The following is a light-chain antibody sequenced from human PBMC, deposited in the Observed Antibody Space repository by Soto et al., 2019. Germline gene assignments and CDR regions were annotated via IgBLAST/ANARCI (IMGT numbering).Light chain of an antibody. Sequence: DIQMTQSPSTLSASVGDRVTITCRASQSNSSWLAWYQQKPGKAPKVLIYTASSLESGVPSRFSGSGSGTEFTLTISSLQPDDFANYFCQQYDSYSRTFGQGTKVEI. CDR3: QQYDSYSRT. J-gene: IGKJ1*01. CDR2: TAS. CDR1: QSNSSW. V-gene: IGKV1-5*03.